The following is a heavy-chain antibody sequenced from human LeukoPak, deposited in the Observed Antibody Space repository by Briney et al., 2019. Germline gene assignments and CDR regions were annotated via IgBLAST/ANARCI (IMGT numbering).Heavy chain of an antibody. CDR1: GFTFSSYG. CDR3: AKGVFYFGGVTNGDWFDP. Sequence: GGSLRLSCAASGFTFSSYGMHWVRQAPGKGLEWVAFIRYDGSNKYYADSVKGRFTISRDNSKNTLYLQMNSLRAEDTAVDYCAKGVFYFGGVTNGDWFDPWGQGTLVTVSS. V-gene: IGHV3-30*02. CDR2: IRYDGSNK. J-gene: IGHJ5*02. D-gene: IGHD3-16*01.